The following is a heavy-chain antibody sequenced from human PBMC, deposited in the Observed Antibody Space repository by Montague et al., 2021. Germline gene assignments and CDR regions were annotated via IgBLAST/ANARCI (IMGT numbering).Heavy chain of an antibody. CDR3: ARDSPVVEPWVGEHKGAFDI. CDR1: GASISDYY. D-gene: IGHD3-10*01. Sequence: SETLSLTCSVSGASISDYYWSWIRQPAGRGLEWIGRVYKRGDTNTNPSLRSRLTLSVDTSKNHFSLTLTSVTAADTAVYFCARDSPVVEPWVGEHKGAFDIWGQGTMVTVSS. V-gene: IGHV4-4*07. J-gene: IGHJ3*02. CDR2: VYKRGDT.